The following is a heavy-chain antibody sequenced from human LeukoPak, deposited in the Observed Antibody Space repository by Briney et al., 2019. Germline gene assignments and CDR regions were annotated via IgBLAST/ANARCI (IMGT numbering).Heavy chain of an antibody. V-gene: IGHV3-23*01. CDR1: GFAFRNYA. CDR3: ARSLVVGATYPYH. D-gene: IGHD1-26*01. CDR2: ISAGGSRT. Sequence: GGSLRFSCEASGFAFRNYAMAWVRQSPGKGLEWVSGISAGGSRTYYSESVKGRFTISRDNAKNSLYLQLNSLRAEDTAVYYCARSLVVGATYPYHWGQGTLVTVSS. J-gene: IGHJ5*02.